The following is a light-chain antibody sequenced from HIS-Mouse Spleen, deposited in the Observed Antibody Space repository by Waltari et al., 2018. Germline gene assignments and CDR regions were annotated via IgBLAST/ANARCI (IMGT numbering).Light chain of an antibody. J-gene: IGLJ2*01. CDR3: YSTDSSGNHRV. Sequence: SYELTHPPSVSVSPGKPARGTSSRAASPKQNDYLYQHDSGQAPVLVIHEDSKRPSGIPERFSGSSTGTMATLTISGAQVEDEADYYCYSTDSSGNHRVFGGGTKLTVL. V-gene: IGLV3-10*01. CDR1: ASPKQN. CDR2: EDS.